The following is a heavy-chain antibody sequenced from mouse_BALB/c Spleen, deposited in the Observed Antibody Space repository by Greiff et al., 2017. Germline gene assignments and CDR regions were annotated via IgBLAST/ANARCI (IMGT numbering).Heavy chain of an antibody. Sequence: DLVKPGASVKLSCKASGYTFTSYWINWIKLRPGQGLDWIGRIAPGSGSIYYNEMFKGKATLTVDTSSSTAYIQRSSLSSEDSAVYFCARGEYGNYVFAYWSQGTLETVTA. CDR1: GYTFTSYW. D-gene: IGHD2-10*02. CDR3: ARGEYGNYVFAY. J-gene: IGHJ3*01. V-gene: IGHV1S41*01. CDR2: IAPGSGSI.